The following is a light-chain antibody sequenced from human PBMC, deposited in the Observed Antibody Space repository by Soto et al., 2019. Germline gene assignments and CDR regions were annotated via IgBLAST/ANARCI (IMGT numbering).Light chain of an antibody. V-gene: IGLV2-11*01. J-gene: IGLJ3*02. Sequence: QSVLTQPRSVSGSPGQSVSISCTGTNNDIVGFSYVSWYQQVPGKAPKLMISDVTQRPSGVPDRFSGSKSGNKASLTISGLQADDEADYFCCSYTASDLWVFGGGNKVTVL. CDR2: DVT. CDR1: NNDIVGFSY. CDR3: CSYTASDLWV.